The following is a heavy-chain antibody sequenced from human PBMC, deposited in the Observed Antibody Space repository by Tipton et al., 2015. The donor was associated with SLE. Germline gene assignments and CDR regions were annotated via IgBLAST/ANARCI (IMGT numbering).Heavy chain of an antibody. CDR2: IYYSGGI. J-gene: IGHJ6*03. D-gene: IGHD3/OR15-3a*01. CDR3: ASARRDWDSYYYYYYYMDV. CDR1: GGSLSSSSYY. Sequence: LRLSCSVSGGSLSSSSYYWGWIRQLPGKGLEWIGNIYYSGGIYYNPSLMSRITISVDTSKNQYSLKLSSVTAADTAVYYCASARRDWDSYYYYYYYMDVWGKGTTVTVSS. V-gene: IGHV4-39*07.